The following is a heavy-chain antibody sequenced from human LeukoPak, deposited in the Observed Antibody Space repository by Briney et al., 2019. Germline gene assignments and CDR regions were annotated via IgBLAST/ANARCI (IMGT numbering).Heavy chain of an antibody. V-gene: IGHV4-59*08. CDR1: GGSMSSYY. Sequence: PSETLSLTCTVSGGSMSSYYWSWIRQPPGKGLERIAYIYYSGSTNYNPSLKSRVTISVDTSKNQFSLKLSSVTAADTAVYYCARQNLGYCSSTSCHNWFDPWGQGTLVTISS. J-gene: IGHJ5*02. CDR2: IYYSGST. D-gene: IGHD2-2*01. CDR3: ARQNLGYCSSTSCHNWFDP.